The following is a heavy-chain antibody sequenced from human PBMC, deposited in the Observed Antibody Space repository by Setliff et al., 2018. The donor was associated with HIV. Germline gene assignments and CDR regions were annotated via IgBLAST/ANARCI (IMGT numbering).Heavy chain of an antibody. J-gene: IGHJ6*02. V-gene: IGHV3-30*07. CDR1: GFAFRNYI. Sequence: PGGSLRLSCAASGFAFRNYIFHWVRQAPGKGLEWVAIISSDGSDKNYADSVKGRFTVSRDNSKNTLYLQMNSLRVEDTAVYYCARDFYSSTSGAVPDWGQGTAVTSP. CDR2: ISSDGSDK. D-gene: IGHD6-6*01. CDR3: ARDFYSSTSGAVPD.